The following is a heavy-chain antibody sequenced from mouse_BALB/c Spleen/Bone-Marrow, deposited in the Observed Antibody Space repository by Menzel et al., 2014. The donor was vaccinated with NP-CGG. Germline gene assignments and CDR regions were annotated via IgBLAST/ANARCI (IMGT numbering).Heavy chain of an antibody. V-gene: IGHV5-6*02. CDR2: ISSGGGYT. CDR3: TRQRNWDHYAMDY. Sequence: EVKVEESGGDLVKPGGSLKLPCAASGFTFSTYGVSWVRQTPDKRLEWVATISSGGGYTYYPDSVKGRFTISRDNANNTLCLQMSSLKSEDTAMYYCTRQRNWDHYAMDYWGQGTSVTVSS. CDR1: GFTFSTYG. J-gene: IGHJ4*01. D-gene: IGHD4-1*01.